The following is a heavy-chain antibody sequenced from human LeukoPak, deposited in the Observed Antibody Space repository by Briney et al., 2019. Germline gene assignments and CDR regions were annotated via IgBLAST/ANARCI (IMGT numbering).Heavy chain of an antibody. CDR3: ARSLFRFLQSPFDY. V-gene: IGHV4-59*01. CDR2: IYYSGST. CDR1: GGSISSYY. Sequence: PSETLSLTCTVSGGSISSYYWSWIRQPPGKGLEWIGYIYYSGSTNYNPSLKSRVTISVDTSKNQFSLKLSSVTAADTAVYYCARSLFRFLQSPFDYWGQGTLVTVSS. J-gene: IGHJ4*02. D-gene: IGHD3-16*01.